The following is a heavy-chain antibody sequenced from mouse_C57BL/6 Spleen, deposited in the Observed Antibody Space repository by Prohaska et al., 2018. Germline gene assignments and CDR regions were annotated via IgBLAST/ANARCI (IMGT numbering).Heavy chain of an antibody. CDR3: MRYGNYWYFDV. D-gene: IGHD2-1*01. CDR1: GFTFSGFW. V-gene: IGHV11-2*01. J-gene: IGHJ1*03. Sequence: EVQLLETGGGLVQPGGSRGLSCEGSGFTFSGFWMSWVRQTPGKTMEWIGAINSDGSAMNYAPSIKNRFTIFRDNDKSTLYLQMSNVRSEDTATYFCMRYGNYWYFDVWGTGTTVTVSS. CDR2: INSDGSAM.